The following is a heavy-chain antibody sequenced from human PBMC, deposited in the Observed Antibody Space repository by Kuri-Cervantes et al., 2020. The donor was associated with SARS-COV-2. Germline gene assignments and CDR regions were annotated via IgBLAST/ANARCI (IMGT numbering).Heavy chain of an antibody. CDR2: ISSNGGST. V-gene: IGHV3-64D*08. D-gene: IGHD6-19*01. CDR3: ARAAWGSAGTHYYYYGMDV. Sequence: GESLKISCSASGFTFSSYAMHWVRQAPGKGLEYVSAISSNGGSTYYADSVKGRFTISRDNSKNTLYLQMSSLRAEDTSVYYCARAAWGSAGTHYYYYGMDVWGQGTTVTVSS. J-gene: IGHJ6*02. CDR1: GFTFSSYA.